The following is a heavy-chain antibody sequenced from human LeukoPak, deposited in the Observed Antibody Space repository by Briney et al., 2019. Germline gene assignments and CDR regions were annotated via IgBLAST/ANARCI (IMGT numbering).Heavy chain of an antibody. CDR1: GYTFTGYY. J-gene: IGHJ4*02. D-gene: IGHD3-22*01. V-gene: IGHV1-2*02. Sequence: ASVKVSCKASGYTFTGYYMHWVRQAPGQGLEWMRWNNPNSGGTNYAQKFQGRVTMTRDTSMSTAYMELSRLRSDDTAVYYCARAPTYYYDSSGYYSFDYWGQGTLVTVSS. CDR2: NNPNSGGT. CDR3: ARAPTYYYDSSGYYSFDY.